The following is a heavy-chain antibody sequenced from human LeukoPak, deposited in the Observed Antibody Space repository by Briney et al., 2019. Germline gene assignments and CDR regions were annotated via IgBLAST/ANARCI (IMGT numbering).Heavy chain of an antibody. CDR3: AAGGSGSYWWFDP. D-gene: IGHD3-10*01. V-gene: IGHV3-23*01. Sequence: PGGSLRLSCAASGLTFSSYAMSWVRQAPGKGLEWVSAISGSGGSTYYADSVKGRFTISRDNSKNTLYLQMNSLRAEDTAVYYCAAGGSGSYWWFDPWGQGTLVTVSS. CDR2: ISGSGGST. CDR1: GLTFSSYA. J-gene: IGHJ5*02.